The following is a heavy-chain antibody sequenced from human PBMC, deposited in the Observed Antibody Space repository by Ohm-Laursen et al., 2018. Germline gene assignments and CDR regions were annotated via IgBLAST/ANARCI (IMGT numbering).Heavy chain of an antibody. CDR2: ISETGSHI. V-gene: IGHV3-21*01. Sequence: GSLRLSCAASGFILSSYDMNWVRQAPGKGLEWISYISETGSHIYDADSMRGRFTVARDNAKNLLYLQLNSLRVEDTAVYYCARDSSRRAREGGMDVWGQGTMVTVSS. J-gene: IGHJ6*02. CDR3: ARDSSRRAREGGMDV. D-gene: IGHD6-6*01. CDR1: GFILSSYD.